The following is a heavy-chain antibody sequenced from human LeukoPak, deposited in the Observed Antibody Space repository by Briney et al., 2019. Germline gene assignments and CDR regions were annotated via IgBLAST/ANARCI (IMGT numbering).Heavy chain of an antibody. CDR2: INRSGST. V-gene: IGHV4-34*01. D-gene: IGHD3-16*01. J-gene: IGHJ5*02. CDR1: GFTFSSYW. Sequence: GSLRLSCAPSGFTFSSYWMSWVRQPPGKGLEWIGEINRSGSTNYNPSLKSRVTISVDTSKNQFSLKLSSVTAADTAVYYCARGLSATDNWFDPWGQGTLVTVSS. CDR3: ARGLSATDNWFDP.